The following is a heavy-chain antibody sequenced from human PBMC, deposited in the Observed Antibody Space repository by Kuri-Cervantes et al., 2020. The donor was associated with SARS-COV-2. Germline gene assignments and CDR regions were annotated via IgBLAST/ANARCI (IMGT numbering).Heavy chain of an antibody. V-gene: IGHV1-8*02. CDR2: LNPDTGNT. D-gene: IGHD3-3*01. CDR1: GYSFSTYD. Sequence: ASVKVSCKASGYSFSTYDINWVRQAAGQGLEWMGWLNPDTGNTGNAKKFQGRVTMTTDTSTSTAYMELRSLRSDDTAVYYCARAGDVYDFWSGYYFPPRFWGQGALVTVSS. CDR3: ARAGDVYDFWSGYYFPPRF. J-gene: IGHJ4*02.